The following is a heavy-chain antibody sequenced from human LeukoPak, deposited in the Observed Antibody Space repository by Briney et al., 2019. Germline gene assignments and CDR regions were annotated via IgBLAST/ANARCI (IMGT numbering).Heavy chain of an antibody. D-gene: IGHD1-1*01. CDR3: ARRRTTGTTGYFDY. V-gene: IGHV4-4*09. CDR1: GRSISTYY. Sequence: SETLSLTCTVSGRSISTYYWSWIRQPPGKGLEWIGYIYTTESTNYNPSLESRVTISVDTSKNQFSLMLSSVTAADTAFYYCARRRTTGTTGYFDYWGQGILVTVSS. CDR2: IYTTEST. J-gene: IGHJ4*02.